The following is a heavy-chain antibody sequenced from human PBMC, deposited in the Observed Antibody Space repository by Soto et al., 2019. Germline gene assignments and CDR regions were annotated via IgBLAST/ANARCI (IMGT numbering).Heavy chain of an antibody. J-gene: IGHJ6*02. CDR1: GGSISSGNYY. CDR3: ARDSGWFGDFTNYYNGMNV. V-gene: IGHV4-30-4*01. D-gene: IGHD3-10*01. CDR2: IFYSGTT. Sequence: QVQLQESGPGLVKPSQTLSLTCTVSGGSISSGNYYWTWIRQPPGKGLEWIGYIFYSGTTYYNPSLERRVTISVDTSKNQLFQKLSSVAAADTVVYFCARDSGWFGDFTNYYNGMNVWGRGTAVTVSS.